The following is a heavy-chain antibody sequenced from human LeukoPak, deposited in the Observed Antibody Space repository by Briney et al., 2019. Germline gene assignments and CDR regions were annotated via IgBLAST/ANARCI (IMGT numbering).Heavy chain of an antibody. CDR2: IYYSGST. J-gene: IGHJ5*02. CDR1: GDSISTNHW. Sequence: SETLSLTCAVSGDSISTNHWWSWVRQPPGKGLEWFGYIYYSGSTNYNPSLKSRVTISVDTSKNQFSLKLSSVTAADTAVYYCAREGPGYSSSWYWFDPWGQGTLVTVSS. V-gene: IGHV4-4*02. CDR3: AREGPGYSSSWYWFDP. D-gene: IGHD6-13*01.